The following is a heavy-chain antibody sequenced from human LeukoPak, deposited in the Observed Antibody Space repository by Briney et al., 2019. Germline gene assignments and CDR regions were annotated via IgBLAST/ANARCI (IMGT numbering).Heavy chain of an antibody. CDR3: ATLWDF. CDR2: INSPGTTI. CDR1: GFXFSSYE. D-gene: IGHD2-21*01. J-gene: IGHJ4*02. Sequence: GGSLRLSCAASGFXFSSYEINWVRQAPGKGLEWVSYINSPGTTIYYADSVKGRFTISRDNAKNSLYLQMNSLRAEDTAVYYCATLWDFWGQGTLVTVSS. V-gene: IGHV3-48*03.